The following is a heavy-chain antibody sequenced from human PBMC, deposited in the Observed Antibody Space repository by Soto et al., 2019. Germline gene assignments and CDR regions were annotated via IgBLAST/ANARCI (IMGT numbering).Heavy chain of an antibody. CDR3: AHAVTYTDYFDY. CDR1: GFSLSTSGVG. Sequence: QITLKESGPTLVKPTQTLTLTCTFSGFSLSTSGVGVGWIRQPPGKALEWLALIYWDDDKRYSPSLKSRLTITKDTSKNQVVLTMTSMDPVDTATYYCAHAVTYTDYFDYWGQGTLVTVSS. J-gene: IGHJ4*02. V-gene: IGHV2-5*02. D-gene: IGHD4-17*01. CDR2: IYWDDDK.